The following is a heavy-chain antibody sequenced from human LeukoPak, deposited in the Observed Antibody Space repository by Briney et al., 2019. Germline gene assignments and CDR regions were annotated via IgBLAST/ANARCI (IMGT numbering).Heavy chain of an antibody. CDR2: ITASGTAM. D-gene: IGHD1-26*01. Sequence: GGSLRLSCAASGFTLSSYSMNWVRQAPGKGLEWVSHITASGTAMFYADSVKGRFTISRDNAKNSLYLQMNSLRDEDTAVYYCASSGSYRFDYWGQGTLVTVSS. CDR1: GFTLSSYS. CDR3: ASSGSYRFDY. J-gene: IGHJ4*02. V-gene: IGHV3-48*02.